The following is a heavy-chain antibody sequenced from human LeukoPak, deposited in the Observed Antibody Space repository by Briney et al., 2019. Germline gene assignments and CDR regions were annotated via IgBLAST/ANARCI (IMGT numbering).Heavy chain of an antibody. CDR3: AELGITMIGGV. V-gene: IGHV3-74*01. CDR2: INSDGSST. D-gene: IGHD3-10*02. CDR1: GVTFSSYW. Sequence: QSGGSLRLSCAASGVTFSSYWMHWVRHAPGKGLVWVSRINSDGSSTSYADSVKGRFTISRDNAKNTLYLQMNSLRAEDTAVYYCAELGITMIGGVWGKGTTVTISS. J-gene: IGHJ6*04.